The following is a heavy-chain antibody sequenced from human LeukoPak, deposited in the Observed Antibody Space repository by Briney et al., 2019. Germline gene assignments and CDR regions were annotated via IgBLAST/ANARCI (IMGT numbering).Heavy chain of an antibody. CDR3: ARGGGSGRWGSAFDM. CDR2: MKQDGREK. J-gene: IGHJ3*02. CDR1: GFTFTNYW. V-gene: IGHV3-7*01. D-gene: IGHD3-16*01. Sequence: GGSLXLSCVASGFTFTNYWMTWVRQAPGKGLEWVANMKQDGREKYYVDSVKGRFTVSRDNAKNSLYLQMDSLRDEDTAVYYCARGGGSGRWGSAFDMWGQGTMVTVSP.